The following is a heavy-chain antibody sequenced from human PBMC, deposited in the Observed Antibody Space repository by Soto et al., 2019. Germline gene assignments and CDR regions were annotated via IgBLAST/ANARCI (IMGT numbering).Heavy chain of an antibody. J-gene: IGHJ2*01. Sequence: GGSLRLSCAASGFTFSNYWMSWVRQAPGKGLEWVANIKQDGSEKYYVDNVKGRFIISRDNAKNSLYVQMISLRAEDTAVYYCARARRGGGWYFDLWGRGTLVTVSA. CDR1: GFTFSNYW. D-gene: IGHD3-16*01. CDR3: ARARRGGGWYFDL. CDR2: IKQDGSEK. V-gene: IGHV3-7*04.